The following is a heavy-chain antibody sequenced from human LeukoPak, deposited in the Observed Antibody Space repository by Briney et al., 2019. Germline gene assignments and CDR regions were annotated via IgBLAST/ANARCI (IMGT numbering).Heavy chain of an antibody. CDR3: ARDRSSDAFDI. Sequence: PSETPSLTCTVSGGSISSYYWSWIRQPPGKGLEWIGYIYYSGSTNYNPSLKSRVTISVDTSKNQFSLKLSSVTAADTAVYYCARDRSSDAFDIWGQGTMVTVSS. J-gene: IGHJ3*02. CDR1: GGSISSYY. V-gene: IGHV4-59*12. D-gene: IGHD6-6*01. CDR2: IYYSGST.